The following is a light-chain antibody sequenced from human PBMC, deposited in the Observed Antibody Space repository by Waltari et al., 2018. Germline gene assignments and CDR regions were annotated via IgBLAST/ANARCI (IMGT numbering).Light chain of an antibody. CDR2: EVS. Sequence: QSALTQPPSVSGSPGQSVTISCTGTSSDVGGYNRVSWYQQSPGTAPKLVIFEVSNRPSGGPDRFSGSKSGNTASLTIFGLQAEDEADYYCTSYTGYSTYVFGTGTKVTVL. CDR3: TSYTGYSTYV. CDR1: SSDVGGYNR. V-gene: IGLV2-18*02. J-gene: IGLJ1*01.